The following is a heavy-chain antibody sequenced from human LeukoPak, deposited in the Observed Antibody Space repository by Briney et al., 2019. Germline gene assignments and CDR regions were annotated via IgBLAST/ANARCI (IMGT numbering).Heavy chain of an antibody. CDR2: ISYDGSNK. V-gene: IGHV3-30*04. CDR3: ARDRLLEDRHYYSYYYMDV. D-gene: IGHD1-1*01. Sequence: PGGSLRLSCAASGFTFCSYAMHWVRQAPGKGREWVAVISYDGSNKYYADSVKGRFTITRYNSKNSLYLQMNSLRAEDTAVYYCARDRLLEDRHYYSYYYMDVWGKGTTVTVSS. CDR1: GFTFCSYA. J-gene: IGHJ6*03.